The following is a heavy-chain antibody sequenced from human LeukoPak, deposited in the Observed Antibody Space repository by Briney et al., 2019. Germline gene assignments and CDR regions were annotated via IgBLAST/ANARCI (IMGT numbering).Heavy chain of an antibody. CDR3: ARDLYGSGEF. CDR2: ISSSSSYI. Sequence: GGSLRLSCAASGFTFSSYSMNWVRQAPGKGLEWVASISSSSSYIYYADSVKGRFTISRDNAKSSLYLQMNSLRAEDTAVYYCARDLYGSGEFWGQGTLVTVSS. CDR1: GFTFSSYS. V-gene: IGHV3-21*01. J-gene: IGHJ4*02. D-gene: IGHD3-10*01.